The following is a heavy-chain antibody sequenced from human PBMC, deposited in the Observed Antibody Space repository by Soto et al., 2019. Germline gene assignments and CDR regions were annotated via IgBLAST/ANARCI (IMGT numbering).Heavy chain of an antibody. CDR1: GFTFSSYA. CDR3: AAGTSFGDY. CDR2: ISYDGSNK. V-gene: IGHV3-30-3*01. J-gene: IGHJ4*02. D-gene: IGHD1-1*01. Sequence: QVQLVESGGGVVQTGRSLRLSCAAAGFTFSSYAMHGVRQAPGKGLERVAVISYDGSNKYYADSVKGRFTISRDNSKNTLYLQMNSLRAEDTAVYYCAAGTSFGDYWGQGTLVTVSS.